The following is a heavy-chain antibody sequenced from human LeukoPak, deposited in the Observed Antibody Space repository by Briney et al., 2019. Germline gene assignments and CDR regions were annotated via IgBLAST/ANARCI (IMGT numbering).Heavy chain of an antibody. CDR2: ISSSSSTI. V-gene: IGHV3-48*03. J-gene: IGHJ4*02. CDR3: ARDGITMIRGVTALDQ. Sequence: GGSLRLSCAASGFTFRSYEMNWVRQAPGKGLEWVSYISSSSSTIYYSDSLKGRFAISRDNAKNSLYLQMNSLRVEDTAVYYCARDGITMIRGVTALDQWGQGTLVTVSS. D-gene: IGHD3-10*01. CDR1: GFTFRSYE.